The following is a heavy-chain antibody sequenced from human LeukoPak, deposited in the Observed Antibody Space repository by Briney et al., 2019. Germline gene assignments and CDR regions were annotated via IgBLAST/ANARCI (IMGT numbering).Heavy chain of an antibody. Sequence: SQTLSLTCAISGDSVSSDSVSWNWIRQSPSRGLEWLGRTYYRSAWYNEYALSVKSRITINPDTSNNQFSLHLNSVTPEGTAVYYCARIRGGNIHFDHWGQGILVTVSS. V-gene: IGHV6-1*01. CDR1: GDSVSSDSVS. CDR2: TYYRSAWYN. D-gene: IGHD1-26*01. J-gene: IGHJ4*02. CDR3: ARIRGGNIHFDH.